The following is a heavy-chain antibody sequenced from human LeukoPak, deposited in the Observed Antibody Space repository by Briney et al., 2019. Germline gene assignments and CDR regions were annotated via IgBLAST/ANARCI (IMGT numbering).Heavy chain of an antibody. CDR1: GGSIRGYW. J-gene: IGHJ3*02. CDR3: ARGGTRGNDI. V-gene: IGHV4-59*01. Sequence: SETLSLTCTVSGGSIRGYWCSWIRQPPGKGLEWIGYTYYSGSTNYNPSLNSRVTMSVDTSKDQFSLKLSSVTAADTAVYYCARGGTRGNDIWGQGTMVTVSS. CDR2: TYYSGST. D-gene: IGHD1-1*01.